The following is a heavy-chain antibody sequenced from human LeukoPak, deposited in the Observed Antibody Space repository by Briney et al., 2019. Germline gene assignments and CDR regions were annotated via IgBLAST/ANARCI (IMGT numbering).Heavy chain of an antibody. V-gene: IGHV4-39*01. CDR1: GGSISSSSYY. Sequence: SETLFLTCTVSGGSISSSSYYWGWIRQPPGKGLEWLGSIYYSGTTYYNPSLKSRVTISVDTSKNQFSLKLSSVTAADTAVYYCARIVVALTYYYYMDVWGKGATVTVSS. CDR2: IYYSGTT. J-gene: IGHJ6*03. D-gene: IGHD3-22*01. CDR3: ARIVVALTYYYYMDV.